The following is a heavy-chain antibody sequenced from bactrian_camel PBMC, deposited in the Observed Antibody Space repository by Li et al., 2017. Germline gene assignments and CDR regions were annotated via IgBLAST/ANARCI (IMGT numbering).Heavy chain of an antibody. CDR1: GSVSQRCG. D-gene: IGHD3*01. V-gene: IGHV3S54*01. J-gene: IGHJ4*01. Sequence: HVQLVESGGGSVQAGGSLRLSCTAPGSVSQRCGVDWYRQAPGKEREGVAAIYTGGGYTYYADSVKGRFTISQPHAKKTLILQMTSLKPEDTAMYFCAAQRGPVFSLSQRGDEYMFWGQGTQVTVS. CDR3: AAQRGPVFSLSQRGDEYMF. CDR2: IYTGGGYT.